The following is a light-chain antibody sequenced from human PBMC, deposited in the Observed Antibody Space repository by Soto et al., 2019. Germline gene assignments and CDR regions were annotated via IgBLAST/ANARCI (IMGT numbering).Light chain of an antibody. CDR3: QQYGSLVT. CDR2: GAS. CDR1: QSISDT. V-gene: IGKV3-20*01. Sequence: EIGMTQSPATLSVSPRGRATLSCRPSQSISDTLAWYQQKPGQAPRLLIYGASSRATGIPDRFSGSGSGTDFTLTICRLEPEDLAVYYCQQYGSLVTFGQGTKLDI. J-gene: IGKJ1*01.